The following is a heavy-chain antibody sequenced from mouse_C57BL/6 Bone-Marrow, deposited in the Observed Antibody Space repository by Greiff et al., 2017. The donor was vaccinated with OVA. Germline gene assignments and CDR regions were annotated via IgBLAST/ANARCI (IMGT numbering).Heavy chain of an antibody. Sequence: EVKLMESGGGLVKPGGSLKLSCAASGFTFSDYGMHWVRQAPEKGLEWVAYISSGSSTIYYADTVKGRFTISRDNAKNTLFLQMTSRRSEDTAMYYCARWGSSPYAMDYWGQGTSVTVSS. J-gene: IGHJ4*01. CDR2: ISSGSSTI. CDR3: ARWGSSPYAMDY. V-gene: IGHV5-17*01. CDR1: GFTFSDYG. D-gene: IGHD1-1*01.